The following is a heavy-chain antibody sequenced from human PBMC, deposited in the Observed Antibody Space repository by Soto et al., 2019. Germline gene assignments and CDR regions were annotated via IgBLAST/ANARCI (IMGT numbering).Heavy chain of an antibody. D-gene: IGHD1-26*01. J-gene: IGHJ4*02. CDR2: IDPRDSNT. V-gene: IGHV5-10-1*01. Sequence: PGESLKISCKGFGYNFPNYWITWVRQMPGKGLEWMGRIDPRDSNTNYSPPFQGHVTISADKSTSTAYLQWSSLKASDTAMYYCASDTNHIVGATTGLGYWGQGTLVTVSS. CDR1: GYNFPNYW. CDR3: ASDTNHIVGATTGLGY.